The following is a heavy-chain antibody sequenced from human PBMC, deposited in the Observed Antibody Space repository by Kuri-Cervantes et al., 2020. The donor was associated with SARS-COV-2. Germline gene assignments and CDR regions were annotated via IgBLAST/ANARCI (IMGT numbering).Heavy chain of an antibody. D-gene: IGHD1-26*01. CDR2: INWNGVRT. CDR1: GLTFDDYG. CDR3: ARAGTSGSCLGY. Sequence: GESLKISCAASGLTFDDYGMSWVRQAPGKGLEWVSGINWNGVRTGYTDSVKGRFTISRDNAKNSLYLQMNSLRAEDTAFYYCARAGTSGSCLGYWGQGTLVTVSS. J-gene: IGHJ4*02. V-gene: IGHV3-20*04.